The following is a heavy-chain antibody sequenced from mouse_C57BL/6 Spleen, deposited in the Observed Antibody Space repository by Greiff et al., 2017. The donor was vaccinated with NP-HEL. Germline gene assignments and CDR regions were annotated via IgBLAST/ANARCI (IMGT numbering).Heavy chain of an antibody. D-gene: IGHD2-4*01. J-gene: IGHJ4*01. V-gene: IGHV1-76*01. CDR1: GYTFTDYY. Sequence: VQLQQSGAELVRPGASVKLSRKASGYTFTDYYINWVKQRPGQGLEWIARIYPGSGNTYYNEKFKGKATLTAEKSSSTAYMQLSSLTSEDSAVYFCEGGYYDYDEGMDYWGQGTSVTVSS. CDR3: EGGYYDYDEGMDY. CDR2: IYPGSGNT.